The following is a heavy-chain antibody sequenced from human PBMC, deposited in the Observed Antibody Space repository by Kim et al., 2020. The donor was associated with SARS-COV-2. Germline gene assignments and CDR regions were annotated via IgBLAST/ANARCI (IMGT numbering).Heavy chain of an antibody. CDR2: ISAYNGNT. CDR3: ARVYGYYDSSGQIDY. D-gene: IGHD3-22*01. CDR1: GYTFTSYG. Sequence: ASVKVSCKASGYTFTSYGISWVRQAPGQGLEWMGWISAYNGNTNYAQKLQGRVTMTTDTSTSTAYMELRSLRSDDTAVYYCARVYGYYDSSGQIDYWGQGTLVTVSS. V-gene: IGHV1-18*01. J-gene: IGHJ4*02.